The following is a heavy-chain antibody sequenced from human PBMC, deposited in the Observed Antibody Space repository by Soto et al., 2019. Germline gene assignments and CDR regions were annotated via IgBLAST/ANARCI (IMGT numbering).Heavy chain of an antibody. D-gene: IGHD3-10*01. J-gene: IGHJ3*02. CDR1: GFTFSSYW. CDR2: INSDGSST. Sequence: GGSLRLSCAASGFTFSSYWMHWVRQAPGKGLVWVSRINSDGSSTSYADSVKGRFTISRDNAKNTLYLQMNSLRAEDTAVYYCARDVPDYGSGRPDCAFDIWGQGTMVTVSS. CDR3: ARDVPDYGSGRPDCAFDI. V-gene: IGHV3-74*01.